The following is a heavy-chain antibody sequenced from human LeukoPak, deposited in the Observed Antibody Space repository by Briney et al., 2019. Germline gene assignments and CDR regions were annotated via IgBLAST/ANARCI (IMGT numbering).Heavy chain of an antibody. CDR3: ATTTVVAFDY. CDR2: ISSSGTYI. V-gene: IGHV3-21*01. J-gene: IGHJ4*02. CDR1: GFSFSKHG. D-gene: IGHD4-23*01. Sequence: GGSQRLSCEGSGFSFSKHGLNWVRQAPGKGLEWVSSISSSGTYIYYADALKGRFTISRDNAKNTLYLQMNSLRAEDTAVYYCATTTVVAFDYWGQGTLVTVSS.